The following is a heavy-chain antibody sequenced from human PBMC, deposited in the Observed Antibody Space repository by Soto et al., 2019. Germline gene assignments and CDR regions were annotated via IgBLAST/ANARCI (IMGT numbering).Heavy chain of an antibody. Sequence: QVQLVESGGGVVQPGRSLRLSCAASGFPFSRYGMHWFREAPGKGLEWVAVISYDGSNKYYADSVKGRFTISRDNSASTLYLQMNRLRPEDTALYYRVVCEYSFDYRGPGTLVTVST. CDR2: ISYDGSNK. V-gene: IGHV3-30*03. CDR3: VVCEYSFDY. D-gene: IGHD2-15*01. CDR1: GFPFSRYG. J-gene: IGHJ4*02.